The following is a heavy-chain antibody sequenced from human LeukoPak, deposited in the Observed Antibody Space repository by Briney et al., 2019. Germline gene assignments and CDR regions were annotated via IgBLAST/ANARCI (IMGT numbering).Heavy chain of an antibody. V-gene: IGHV4-39*07. J-gene: IGHJ4*02. CDR3: ARWGRNSYGDY. D-gene: IGHD5-18*01. Sequence: PSETLSLTCTVSGGSISSSSYYWGWIRQPPGKGLEWIGSIYYSGSTYYNPSLKSRVTISVDTSKNQFSLKLSSVTAADTAVYYCARWGRNSYGDYWGQGTLVTVSS. CDR1: GGSISSSSYY. CDR2: IYYSGST.